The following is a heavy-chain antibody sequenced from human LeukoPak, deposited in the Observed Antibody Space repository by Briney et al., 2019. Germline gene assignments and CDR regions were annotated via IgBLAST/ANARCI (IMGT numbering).Heavy chain of an antibody. CDR3: ATPRWGYKNRLNY. Sequence: GGSLRLSCAASGCTYSSSWIHWVRQPPGKGLVWVSRINSDGSSTNYADSVNGQFTINTENAKSTILLQMNRLGAEDTAVYCCATPRWGYKNRLNYWGPGTLVTVSS. CDR2: INSDGSST. CDR1: GCTYSSSW. V-gene: IGHV3-74*01. D-gene: IGHD1-14*01. J-gene: IGHJ4*02.